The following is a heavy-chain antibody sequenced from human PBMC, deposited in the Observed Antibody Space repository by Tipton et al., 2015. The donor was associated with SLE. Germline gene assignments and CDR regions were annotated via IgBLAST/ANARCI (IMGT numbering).Heavy chain of an antibody. J-gene: IGHJ4*02. D-gene: IGHD3-3*01. CDR3: ANSFFGSPALFDH. Sequence: LRLSCAVYGGSFSGYYWSWIRQSPGKGLEWIETIYYTGTTYYSPSLKSRVTLSLHTSKSQFSLKLTSVTAADTALYYCANSFFGSPALFDHWGQGILVAVSS. CDR1: GGSFSGYY. V-gene: IGHV4-34*01. CDR2: IYYTGTT.